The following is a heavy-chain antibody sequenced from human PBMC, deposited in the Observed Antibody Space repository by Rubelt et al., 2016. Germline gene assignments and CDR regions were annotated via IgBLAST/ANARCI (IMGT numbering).Heavy chain of an antibody. Sequence: QVQLVQSGAEVKKPGASVKVSCKASGYTFTSYGIRWVRQAPGQGLEWMGWISAYNGNTNYAQKRQGRVTMTTETSTSTAYMELRSLRSDDTAVYYCARDLPPFRRYNWNFPLDYWGQGTLVTVSS. CDR3: ARDLPPFRRYNWNFPLDY. CDR2: ISAYNGNT. V-gene: IGHV1-18*01. J-gene: IGHJ4*02. CDR1: GYTFTSYG. D-gene: IGHD1-7*01.